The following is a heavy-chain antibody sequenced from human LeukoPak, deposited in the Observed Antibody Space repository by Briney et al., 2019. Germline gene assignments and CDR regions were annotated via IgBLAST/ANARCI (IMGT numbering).Heavy chain of an antibody. J-gene: IGHJ5*02. V-gene: IGHV1-69*13. D-gene: IGHD2-2*01. Sequence: GASVKASCKASGYTFTSYGISWVRQAPGQGLEWMGGIIPIFGTANYAQKFQGRVTITADESTRTAYMELSSLRSEDTAVYYCARDTRHRYCSSTSCYRGWLDPWGQGTLVTVSS. CDR1: GYTFTSYG. CDR2: IIPIFGTA. CDR3: ARDTRHRYCSSTSCYRGWLDP.